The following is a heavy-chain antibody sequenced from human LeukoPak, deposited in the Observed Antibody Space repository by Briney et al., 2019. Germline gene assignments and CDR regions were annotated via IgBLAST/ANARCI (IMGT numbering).Heavy chain of an antibody. CDR3: ARDPPIAAAGTDGY. Sequence: GASVKVSCKASGYTFTNYGISWVRQAPGQGLEWMGWISAYNGNTNYAQKLQGRVTMTTDTSTSTAYMELRSLRSDDTAVYYCARDPPIAAAGTDGYWGQGTLVTVSS. V-gene: IGHV1-18*01. CDR1: GYTFTNYG. D-gene: IGHD6-13*01. CDR2: ISAYNGNT. J-gene: IGHJ4*02.